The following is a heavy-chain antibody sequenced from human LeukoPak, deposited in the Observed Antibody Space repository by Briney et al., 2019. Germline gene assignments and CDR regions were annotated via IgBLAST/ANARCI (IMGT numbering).Heavy chain of an antibody. CDR1: GFTFSSYA. CDR3: ARDPPGELSSSWYYFDY. J-gene: IGHJ4*02. CDR2: ISYDGSNK. Sequence: GGSLRLSCAASGFTFSSYAMHWVRQAPGKGLEWVAIISYDGSNKYYADSVKGRFTISRDNSKNTLYLQMNSLRAEDTAVYYSARDPPGELSSSWYYFDYWGQGTLVTVSS. D-gene: IGHD6-13*01. V-gene: IGHV3-30*01.